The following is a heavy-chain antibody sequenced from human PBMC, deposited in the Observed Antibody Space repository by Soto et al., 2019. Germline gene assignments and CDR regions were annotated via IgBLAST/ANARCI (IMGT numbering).Heavy chain of an antibody. CDR1: GYSCTVYL. CDR2: IYPGDSDT. CDR3: ARAYCTNGVCYHFDY. D-gene: IGHD2-8*01. J-gene: IGHJ4*02. V-gene: IGHV5-51*01. Sequence: VDSLKRSGKRSGYSCTVYLSGWVRQLPGKGMEWMGIIYPGDSDTRYSPSFQGQVTISADKSISTAYLQWSSLKASDTAMYYCARAYCTNGVCYHFDYWGQGTLVNVSS.